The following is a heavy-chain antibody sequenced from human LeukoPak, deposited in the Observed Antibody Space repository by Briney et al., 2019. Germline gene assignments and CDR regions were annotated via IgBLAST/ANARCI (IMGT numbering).Heavy chain of an antibody. D-gene: IGHD1-7*01. CDR3: AKWGTRDAFDI. J-gene: IGHJ3*02. V-gene: IGHV3-30*18. CDR1: GFTFSSYG. Sequence: GGSLRLSCAASGFTFSSYGMHWVRQAPGNGLEWVAVISYDGSNKYYADSVKGRFTISRDNSKNTLYLQMNSLRAEDTAVYYCAKWGTRDAFDIWGQGTMVTVSS. CDR2: ISYDGSNK.